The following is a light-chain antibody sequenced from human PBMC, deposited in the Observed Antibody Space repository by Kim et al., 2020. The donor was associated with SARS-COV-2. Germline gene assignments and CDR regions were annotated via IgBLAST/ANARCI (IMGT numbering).Light chain of an antibody. CDR2: AAS. Sequence: PSVGARGTITCRASQDIAKSLAWYQQKPGKVPQVLIYAASTLQSGVPSRFSGSGSGTEFTLTIGSLQTEDVATYYCQKYNSAPWTFGPGTKVDIK. CDR1: QDIAKS. CDR3: QKYNSAPWT. V-gene: IGKV1-27*01. J-gene: IGKJ1*01.